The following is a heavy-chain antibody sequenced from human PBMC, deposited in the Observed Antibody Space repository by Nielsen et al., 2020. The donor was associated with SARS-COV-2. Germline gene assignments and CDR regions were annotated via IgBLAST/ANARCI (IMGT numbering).Heavy chain of an antibody. CDR2: ISWNRCSI. CDR3: ARDDSGYAYAFFDI. D-gene: IGHD5-12*01. Sequence: GGSLRLSCAASGFTFDDYAMNWVRQAPGKGLAWVSGISWNRCSIGYADSVKGRFTISRDNAKNSLYLQMNSLRAEDTAVYYCARDDSGYAYAFFDIWGQGTMVTVSS. J-gene: IGHJ3*02. CDR1: GFTFDDYA. V-gene: IGHV3-9*01.